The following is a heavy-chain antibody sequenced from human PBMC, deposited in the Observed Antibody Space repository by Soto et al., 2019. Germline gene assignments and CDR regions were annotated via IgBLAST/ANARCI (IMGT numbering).Heavy chain of an antibody. CDR3: VSKLGPYYYGMDV. J-gene: IGHJ6*02. CDR2: IYHTGIA. V-gene: IGHV4-4*02. Sequence: SETLSLTCTVYGDSITNNHWWRWVRQPPVKGPELIGVIYHTGIANYNPSLASRVAFSVDKSKNQFSLSLTSVTAADTAVYYCVSKLGPYYYGMDVWGQGTTVTVS. CDR1: GDSITNNHW. D-gene: IGHD3-16*01.